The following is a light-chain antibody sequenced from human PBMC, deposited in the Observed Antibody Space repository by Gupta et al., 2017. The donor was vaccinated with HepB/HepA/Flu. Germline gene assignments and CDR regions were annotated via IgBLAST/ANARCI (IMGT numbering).Light chain of an antibody. V-gene: IGKV3-15*01. CDR1: QTVGRN. Sequence: ETVMTQFPATLSVSPGESATLSCRASQTVGRNLAWYQHKSGQAPVLLIYGASTRVTGVPDRFSGSGSQTEFTLTISSLQSEDLAIYYCHQYNDWPRTFGQGTRVEIE. CDR2: GAS. CDR3: HQYNDWPRT. J-gene: IGKJ1*01.